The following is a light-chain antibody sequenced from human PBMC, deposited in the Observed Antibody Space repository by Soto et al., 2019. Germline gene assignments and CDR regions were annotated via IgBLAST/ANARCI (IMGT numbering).Light chain of an antibody. CDR1: GSNIGSNT. Sequence: QSVLTQPPSASGTPGQRVTISCSGSGSNIGSNTVNWNQQLPGTAPKLLIYTYNQRPSGVPDRFSGSKSGTSASLAISGLHSEDEADYYCAAWDDSLNGVLFGGGTKLTVL. CDR2: TYN. CDR3: AAWDDSLNGVL. J-gene: IGLJ2*01. V-gene: IGLV1-44*01.